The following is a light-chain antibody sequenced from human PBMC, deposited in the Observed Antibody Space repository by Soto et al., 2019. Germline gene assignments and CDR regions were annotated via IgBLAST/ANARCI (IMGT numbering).Light chain of an antibody. CDR3: QKYNIAPHT. Sequence: DIQMTQSPSSLSASVGDRVTITCRTSQDISNYLAWYQQKPGKVPKLLIYAASPLQSGVPSRFSGGGSGTDFSLTISSMHPEDVATDYCQKYNIAPHTFGGGTKVEIQ. V-gene: IGKV1-27*01. CDR2: AAS. J-gene: IGKJ4*01. CDR1: QDISNY.